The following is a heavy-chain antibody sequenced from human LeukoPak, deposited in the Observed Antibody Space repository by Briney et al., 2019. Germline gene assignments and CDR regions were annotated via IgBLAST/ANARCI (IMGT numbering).Heavy chain of an antibody. CDR3: ARELLRFLEWSNLYMDV. CDR1: GGTFSSYA. CDR2: IIPIFGTA. V-gene: IGHV1-69*01. D-gene: IGHD3-3*01. Sequence: SVKVSCKASGGTFSSYAISWVRQAPGQGLEWMGGIIPIFGTANYAQKFQGRVTITADESTSTAYMELSSLRSEDTAVYYCARELLRFLEWSNLYMDVWGKGTTVTVSS. J-gene: IGHJ6*03.